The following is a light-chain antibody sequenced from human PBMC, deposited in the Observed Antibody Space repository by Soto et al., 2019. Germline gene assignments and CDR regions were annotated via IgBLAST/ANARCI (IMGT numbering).Light chain of an antibody. CDR3: CSYARSSTWV. CDR2: EGS. Sequence: QSALTQPASVSGAPGQWVTISCTGTSSNVGSDNLVSWYQQHPGKAPKLMIYEGSKRPSGVSNRFSGSKSGNTASLTISGLQAEDEADYYCCSYARSSTWVFGGGTQVTVL. V-gene: IGLV2-23*01. J-gene: IGLJ3*02. CDR1: SSNVGSDNL.